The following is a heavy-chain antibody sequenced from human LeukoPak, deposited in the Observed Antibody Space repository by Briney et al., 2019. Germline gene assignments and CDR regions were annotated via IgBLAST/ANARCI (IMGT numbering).Heavy chain of an antibody. Sequence: GASVKISCKASGYTFTGYYMHWVRQAPGQGLEWMGWINPNSGGTNYAQKFQGRVTMTRDTSISTAYMELSSLRSEDTAVYYCARVPYDFWSGYSTLDYGMDVWGQGTTVTVSS. CDR1: GYTFTGYY. D-gene: IGHD3-3*01. CDR2: INPNSGGT. V-gene: IGHV1-2*02. CDR3: ARVPYDFWSGYSTLDYGMDV. J-gene: IGHJ6*02.